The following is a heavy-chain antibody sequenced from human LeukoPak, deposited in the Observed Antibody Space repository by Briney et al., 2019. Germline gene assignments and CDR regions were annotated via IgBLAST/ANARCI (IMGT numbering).Heavy chain of an antibody. CDR3: AREETMVRGVSWFDP. D-gene: IGHD3-10*01. CDR1: GLPFSSYW. Sequence: GGSLRLSCAASGLPFSSYWMSWVRQAPGKGLEWVANIKPDGSEKNYVDSVKGRFTISRDNAKNSLYLQMNSLRAEDTAVYYCAREETMVRGVSWFDPWGRGTLVTVSS. CDR2: IKPDGSEK. J-gene: IGHJ5*02. V-gene: IGHV3-7*03.